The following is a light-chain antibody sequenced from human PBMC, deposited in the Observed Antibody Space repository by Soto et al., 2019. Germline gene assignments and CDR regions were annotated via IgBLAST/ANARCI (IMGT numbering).Light chain of an antibody. CDR1: QSLVYSDGNTY. CDR3: MQGTHWPIT. J-gene: IGKJ5*01. CDR2: KVS. Sequence: DVVMTQSPLSLPVTLGQPASISCRSSQSLVYSDGNTYLNWFQQRPGQSPRRLIYKVSNRDSGVPDRLSGSGSGTDFTLKISRVEAEDVGVYYCMQGTHWPITFGQGTRLEIX. V-gene: IGKV2-30*01.